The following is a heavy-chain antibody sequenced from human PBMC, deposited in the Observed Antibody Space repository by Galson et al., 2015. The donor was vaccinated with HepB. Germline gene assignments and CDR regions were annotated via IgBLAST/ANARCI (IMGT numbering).Heavy chain of an antibody. Sequence: SLRLSCAASGFTFSSYWMSWVRQAPGKGLEWVANIKQDGSEKYYVDSVKGRFTISRDNAKNSLYLQMNSLRAEDTAVYYCAREEWFGELSPYYYYGMDVWGQGTTVTVSS. D-gene: IGHD3-10*01. CDR1: GFTFSSYW. J-gene: IGHJ6*02. V-gene: IGHV3-7*03. CDR2: IKQDGSEK. CDR3: AREEWFGELSPYYYYGMDV.